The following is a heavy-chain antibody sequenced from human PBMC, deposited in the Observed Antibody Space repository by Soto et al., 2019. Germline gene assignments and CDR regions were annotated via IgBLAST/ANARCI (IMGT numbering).Heavy chain of an antibody. CDR3: AKDQEAVAGAWFDP. D-gene: IGHD6-19*01. V-gene: IGHV3-23*01. Sequence: GGSLRLSCAASGFTFSSYAMSWVRQAPGKGLEWVSGISGSGGGTYYADSVKGRFTISRDNPKNTLYLQMNSLRAEDTAVYYCAKDQEAVAGAWFDPWGQGTLVTVSS. CDR2: ISGSGGGT. J-gene: IGHJ5*02. CDR1: GFTFSSYA.